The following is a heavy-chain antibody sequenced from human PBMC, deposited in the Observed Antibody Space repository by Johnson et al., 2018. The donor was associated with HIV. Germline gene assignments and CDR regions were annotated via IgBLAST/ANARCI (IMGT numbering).Heavy chain of an antibody. CDR2: ISYDGSNK. CDR1: GFTFSSYA. CDR3: AKTAWVFEGDAFDI. V-gene: IGHV3-30-3*02. J-gene: IGHJ3*02. Sequence: QVLLVESGGGVVQPGRSLRLSCAASGFTFSSYAMHWVRQAPGKGLEWVAVISYDGSNKYYADSVKGRFTISRDNSKNTLYLQMNSLKPEDTALYYCAKTAWVFEGDAFDIWGQGTLVTVSS. D-gene: IGHD3-3*01.